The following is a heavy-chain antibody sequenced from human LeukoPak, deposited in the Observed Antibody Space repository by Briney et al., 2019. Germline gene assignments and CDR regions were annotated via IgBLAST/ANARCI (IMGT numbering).Heavy chain of an antibody. D-gene: IGHD3-22*01. CDR1: GGSISSSSYY. CDR3: ATWGNYYDSSGHFDY. Sequence: SETLSLTCTVSGGSISSSSYYWGWIRQPPGKGLEWIGSIYYSGSTYYNPSLKSRVTISVDTSKNQFSLKLSSVTAADTAVYYCATWGNYYDSSGHFDYWGQGTLVTVSS. J-gene: IGHJ4*02. V-gene: IGHV4-39*07. CDR2: IYYSGST.